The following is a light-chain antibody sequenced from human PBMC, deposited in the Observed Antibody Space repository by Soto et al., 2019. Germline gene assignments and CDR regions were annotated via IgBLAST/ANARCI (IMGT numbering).Light chain of an antibody. J-gene: IGLJ1*01. V-gene: IGLV2-23*01. CDR2: EGS. CDR1: SSDVGSYNL. CDR3: CSYAGSSTLV. Sequence: QSALTQPASVSGSPGQSITISCTGTSSDVGSYNLVSWYQQHPGKAPKLMFYEGSKRLSGVSNRFSGSKSGNTASLTISGLQAEDEADYYCCSYAGSSTLVFGTGTKLTVL.